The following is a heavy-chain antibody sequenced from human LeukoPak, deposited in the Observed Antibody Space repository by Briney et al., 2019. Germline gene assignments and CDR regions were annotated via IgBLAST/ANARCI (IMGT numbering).Heavy chain of an antibody. D-gene: IGHD1-26*01. V-gene: IGHV3-21*01. CDR2: ISSSSSYI. Sequence: GGSLRLSCAASGFTFSSYSMNWVRQAPGKGLEWVSSISSSSSYIYYADSVMGRFTISRDNAKNSLYLQMNSLRAEDTAVYYCAREEEWELPDYWGQGTLVIVSS. J-gene: IGHJ4*02. CDR1: GFTFSSYS. CDR3: AREEEWELPDY.